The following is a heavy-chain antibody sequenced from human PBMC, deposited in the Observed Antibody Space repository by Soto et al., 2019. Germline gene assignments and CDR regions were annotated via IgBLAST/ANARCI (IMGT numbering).Heavy chain of an antibody. Sequence: EVQLLESGGGLVQPGGSLRLSCAASGFTFSSYAMSWVRQAPGKGLEWVSAISGSGGSTYYADSVKGRFTISRDNSKNTLYLQMNRLRGEDTAGYYFAKYRFWSGYPFRPLGQGTLVTVSS. J-gene: IGHJ5*02. CDR2: ISGSGGST. CDR1: GFTFSSYA. CDR3: AKYRFWSGYPFRP. V-gene: IGHV3-23*01. D-gene: IGHD3-3*01.